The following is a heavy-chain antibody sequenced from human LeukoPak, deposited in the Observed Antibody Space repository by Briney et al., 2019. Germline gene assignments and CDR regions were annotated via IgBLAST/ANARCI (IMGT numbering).Heavy chain of an antibody. D-gene: IGHD3-3*01. CDR3: ARDRGIWSGYYFPYY. V-gene: IGHV3-30*03. J-gene: IGHJ4*02. CDR2: ISYDGSNK. CDR1: GFTFSSYG. Sequence: GRSLRLSCAASGFTFSSYGMHWVRQAPGKGLEWVAVISYDGSNKDYADSVKGRFTISRDNSKNTLYLQMNSLRAEDTALYYCARDRGIWSGYYFPYYWGQGTLVTVSS.